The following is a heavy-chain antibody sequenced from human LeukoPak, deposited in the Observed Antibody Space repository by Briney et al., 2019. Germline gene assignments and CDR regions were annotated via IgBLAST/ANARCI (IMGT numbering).Heavy chain of an antibody. CDR1: GYTFSSYG. V-gene: IGHV1-18*01. J-gene: IGHJ6*02. Sequence: ASVKVSCKASGYTFSSYGISWVRQAPGQGLEWMGWISTYNGNTKYAQKFQGRVTMTTDTSTSTAYMELRSLRSDDTAVYYCARRTSSSQEYYYNGIDVWGQGTTVTVSS. CDR2: ISTYNGNT. CDR3: ARRTSSSQEYYYNGIDV.